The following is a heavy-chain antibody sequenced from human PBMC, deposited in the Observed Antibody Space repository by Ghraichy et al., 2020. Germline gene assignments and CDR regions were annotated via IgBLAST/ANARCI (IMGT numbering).Heavy chain of an antibody. CDR1: GFTFSSYG. J-gene: IGHJ6*03. CDR2: ISYDGDRK. Sequence: GGSLRLSCAASGFTFSSYGIHWVRQAPGKGLEWLAVISYDGDRKYYADSVKGRFTISRDNSKNTLFLQMNSLRVEDTAVYHCAKDKHPELDNYFYYMDVWGKGTTVTAS. V-gene: IGHV3-30*18. D-gene: IGHD3-10*01. CDR3: AKDKHPELDNYFYYMDV.